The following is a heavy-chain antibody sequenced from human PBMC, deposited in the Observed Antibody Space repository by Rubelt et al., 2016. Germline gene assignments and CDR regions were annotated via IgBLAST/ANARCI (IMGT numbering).Heavy chain of an antibody. CDR1: GFTFSSYN. CDR2: ISFSISHI. Sequence: EVQLVESGGGLVQPGGSLRLSCEASGFTFSSYNMNWVRPAPGKGREWVSYISFSISHITYPTTVKGRFTISRDNAKNVLYLQMNSLRPEDTAIYYCARDPADYWGQGTLVTVSS. CDR3: ARDPADY. V-gene: IGHV3-48*04. J-gene: IGHJ4*02.